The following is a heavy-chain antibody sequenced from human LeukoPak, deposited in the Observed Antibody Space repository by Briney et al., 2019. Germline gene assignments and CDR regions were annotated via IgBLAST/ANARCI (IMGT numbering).Heavy chain of an antibody. CDR2: IHYSGST. CDR1: GGSISSYY. V-gene: IGHV4-59*13. Sequence: SETLSLTCTVSGGSISSYYWSWIGQPPGRGLEWIGYIHYSGSTNYNPSLKSRVTISVDTSKNQFSLKVSSVTAADTAVYYCARGRWYINYWGQGTLVTVSS. J-gene: IGHJ4*02. D-gene: IGHD6-13*01. CDR3: ARGRWYINY.